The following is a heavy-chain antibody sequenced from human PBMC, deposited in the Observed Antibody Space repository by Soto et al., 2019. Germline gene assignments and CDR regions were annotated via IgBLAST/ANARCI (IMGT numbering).Heavy chain of an antibody. CDR2: IYYSGST. Sequence: SETLSLTCTVSGGSLSSGDYYWSWIRQPPGKGLEWIGYIYYSGSTYYNPSLKSRVTLSVDTSKNQFSLKLSSVTAADTAVYYCARVGIITMVRGVIINNFDYWGQGTQVTAPQ. D-gene: IGHD3-10*01. J-gene: IGHJ4*02. V-gene: IGHV4-30-4*01. CDR3: ARVGIITMVRGVIINNFDY. CDR1: GGSLSSGDYY.